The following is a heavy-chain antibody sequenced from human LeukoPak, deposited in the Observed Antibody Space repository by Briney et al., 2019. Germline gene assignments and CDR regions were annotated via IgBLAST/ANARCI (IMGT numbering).Heavy chain of an antibody. CDR1: GYSISSGYF. D-gene: IGHD6-13*01. V-gene: IGHV4-38-2*02. CDR3: ARMFRSSWYINWFDP. Sequence: SETLSLTCTVSGYSISSGYFWGWIRQPPGKGLEWIGIIYHSGSTSYNPSLKSRLTISVDTSKNQFSLKLNFVTAADTAMYYCARMFRSSWYINWFDPWGQGTLVTVSS. J-gene: IGHJ5*02. CDR2: IYHSGST.